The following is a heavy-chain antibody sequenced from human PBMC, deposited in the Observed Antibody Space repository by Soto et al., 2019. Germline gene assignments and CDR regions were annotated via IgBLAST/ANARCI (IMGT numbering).Heavy chain of an antibody. Sequence: QVQLQESGPGRVKPSGTLSLTCAVSGGSISSSNWWSWVRQPPGKGLEWIGEIYHSGSTNYNPSLRSRVTMSVDKSKNQFSLKLSSVTAADTAVYYCARYADRGTYGMDVWGQGTKVTVSS. D-gene: IGHD3-16*01. CDR3: ARYADRGTYGMDV. CDR1: GGSISSSNW. V-gene: IGHV4-4*02. CDR2: IYHSGST. J-gene: IGHJ6*02.